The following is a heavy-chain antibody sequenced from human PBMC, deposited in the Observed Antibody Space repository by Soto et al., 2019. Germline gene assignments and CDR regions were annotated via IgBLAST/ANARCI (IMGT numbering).Heavy chain of an antibody. Sequence: ASVKVSCKASGYTFTSYGISWVRQAPGQGFAWMGWISAYNGNTNYAQKHQGRVTMTTDTSTSTAYMELRSLRSADQAGYYSGSGGWISLGYGRDVWGQGTRVTV. CDR3: GSGGWISLGYGRDV. D-gene: IGHD5-12*01. CDR1: GYTFTSYG. J-gene: IGHJ6*01. CDR2: ISAYNGNT. V-gene: IGHV1-18*01.